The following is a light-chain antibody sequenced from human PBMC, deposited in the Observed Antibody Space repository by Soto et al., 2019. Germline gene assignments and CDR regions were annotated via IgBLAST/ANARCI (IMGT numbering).Light chain of an antibody. Sequence: QSALTQPASLSGSPGQSITISCTGTSSDIGAYDYVSWFQQHPGKAPKLMISEVNNRPSGVSNRFSGSKSGNTAYLTISGLQAEDEADYYCSSYARNRDVLFGGGTKVTVL. CDR1: SSDIGAYDY. CDR2: EVN. V-gene: IGLV2-14*01. CDR3: SSYARNRDVL. J-gene: IGLJ2*01.